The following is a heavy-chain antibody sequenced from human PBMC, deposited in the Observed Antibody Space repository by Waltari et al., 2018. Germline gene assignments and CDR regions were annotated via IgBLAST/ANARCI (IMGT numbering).Heavy chain of an antibody. D-gene: IGHD1-26*01. CDR3: ARDRGIGLYLDS. J-gene: IGHJ4*02. V-gene: IGHV4-4*02. CDR1: W. Sequence: WLSWVRQSPEKGLEWIGQIHRSGRANYNPSLESRVTISVDTSNNQFYLRLTSTTAADTAVYYCARDRGIGLYLDSWGQGTLVTVSP. CDR2: IHRSGRA.